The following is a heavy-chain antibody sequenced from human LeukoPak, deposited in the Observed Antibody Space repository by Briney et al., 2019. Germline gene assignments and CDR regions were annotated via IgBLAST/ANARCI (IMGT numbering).Heavy chain of an antibody. Sequence: PSETLSLTCSVSGGSISGYYWTWIRQPAGKGLEWIGRVYTSGSTHYNPSLKTRLTMSVDTSKNQFSLKLSSVTAADTAVYYCARVSYYYDSSGYYPSHNWFDPWGQGTLVTVSS. CDR1: GGSISGYY. D-gene: IGHD3-22*01. CDR3: ARVSYYYDSSGYYPSHNWFDP. CDR2: VYTSGST. V-gene: IGHV4-4*07. J-gene: IGHJ5*02.